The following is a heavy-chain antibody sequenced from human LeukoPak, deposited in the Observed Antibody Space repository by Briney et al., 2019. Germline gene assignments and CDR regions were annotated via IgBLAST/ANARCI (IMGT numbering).Heavy chain of an antibody. CDR2: ISDRGGST. CDR1: GFTVNSNY. J-gene: IGHJ5*02. CDR3: AKGPGARGHFNWFDP. Sequence: GGSLRLSCAASGFTVNSNYMSWVRQAPGKGLEWVAGISDRGGSTNYADSVKGRFTISRDNAKNSLYLQMNGLRGEDTAVYYCAKGPGARGHFNWFDPWGQGTLVTVSS. V-gene: IGHV3-11*06. D-gene: IGHD5-12*01.